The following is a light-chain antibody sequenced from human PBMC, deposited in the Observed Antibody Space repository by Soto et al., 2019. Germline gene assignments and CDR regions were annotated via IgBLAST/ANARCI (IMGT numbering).Light chain of an antibody. CDR1: QSVSSSY. V-gene: IGKV3-20*01. CDR3: QQYGSSHWT. Sequence: EIVLTQSPGTLSLSPGERATLSCRASQSVSSSYLAWYQQKPGRAPRLLIYGASSRATGIPDRFSGSGSGTDFTLTISRLEPEDFAVYYCQQYGSSHWTFGQGTKVDI. J-gene: IGKJ1*01. CDR2: GAS.